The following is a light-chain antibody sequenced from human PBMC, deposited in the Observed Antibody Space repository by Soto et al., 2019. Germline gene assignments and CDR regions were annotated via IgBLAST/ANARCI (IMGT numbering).Light chain of an antibody. V-gene: IGLV2-23*01. J-gene: IGLJ1*01. CDR1: ITDIGSYNL. CDR3: CSHAGRPDFYV. CDR2: EAS. Sequence: QSVLTQPASVSGSPGQSITVSCTGTITDIGSYNLVSWYQQHPGKAPKLMISEASKRPSGVPNRFSSSKSGNTACLTISGLQAEDETDYYCCSHAGRPDFYVLGTGTKVTV.